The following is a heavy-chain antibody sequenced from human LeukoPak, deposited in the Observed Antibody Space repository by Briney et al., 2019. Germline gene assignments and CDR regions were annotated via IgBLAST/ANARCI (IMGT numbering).Heavy chain of an antibody. CDR2: ITTSTGKP. D-gene: IGHD3-16*01. V-gene: IGHV7-4-1*02. CDR1: GYTFTVYS. CDR3: ARDASMINFDY. J-gene: IGHJ4*02. Sequence: GASVTVSCKASGYTFTVYSINWLRQAPGQGLEWMGWITTSTGKPTYAQGFTGRFVFSLDTSASTTYLHINSLKAEDTAVYYCARDASMINFDYWDQGSLVTVSS.